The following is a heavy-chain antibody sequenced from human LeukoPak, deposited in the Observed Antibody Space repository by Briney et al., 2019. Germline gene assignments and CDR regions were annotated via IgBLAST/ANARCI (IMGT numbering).Heavy chain of an antibody. CDR1: GYTFTAYY. CDR2: INPDSGGT. CDR3: ARESGGYNSPFDY. V-gene: IGHV1-2*02. J-gene: IGHJ4*02. Sequence: ASVKVSCKASGYTFTAYYMHWVRQAPGQGLEWMGWINPDSGGTNYVQKFQGRVTMTRDTSISTAYMELSRLRSEDTAVYYCARESGGYNSPFDYWDQGTLVTVSS. D-gene: IGHD5-24*01.